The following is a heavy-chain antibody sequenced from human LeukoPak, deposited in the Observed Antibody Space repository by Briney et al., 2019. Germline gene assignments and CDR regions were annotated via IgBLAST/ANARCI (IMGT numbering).Heavy chain of an antibody. J-gene: IGHJ5*02. Sequence: SETLSLTCAVYGGSFSGYYWSWIRQPPGKGLEWIGEINHSGSTNYNPSLKSRVTISVDTSKNQFSLKLSSVTAADTAVYYCARDEGDGGFDPWGQGTLVTVSS. D-gene: IGHD3-16*01. CDR1: GGSFSGYY. CDR3: ARDEGDGGFDP. V-gene: IGHV4-34*01. CDR2: INHSGST.